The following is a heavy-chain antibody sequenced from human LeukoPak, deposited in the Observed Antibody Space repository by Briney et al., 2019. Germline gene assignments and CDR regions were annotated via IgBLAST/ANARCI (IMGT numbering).Heavy chain of an antibody. J-gene: IGHJ5*02. D-gene: IGHD4-17*01. CDR3: ARVGATVTTANWFDP. V-gene: IGHV1-18*03. Sequence: ASVKVSCKASGYTFTSYGISWVRQAPGQGLEWMGWISAYNGNTNYAQKLQGRVTMTTDTSTSTAYMELRSLRSDDMAVYYCARVGATVTTANWFDPWGQGTLVTVSS. CDR2: ISAYNGNT. CDR1: GYTFTSYG.